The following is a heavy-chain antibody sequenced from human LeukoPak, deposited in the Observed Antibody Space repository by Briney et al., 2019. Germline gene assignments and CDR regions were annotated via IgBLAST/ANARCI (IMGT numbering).Heavy chain of an antibody. D-gene: IGHD3-10*01. CDR2: ISAYNGNT. CDR1: GYTFTSYG. J-gene: IGHJ4*02. V-gene: IGHV1-18*01. CDR3: ARVSEWFGESTDY. Sequence: ASVKVSCKASGYTFTSYGISWVRQAPGQGLEWMGWISAYNGNTNYAQKLQGTVTMTTDTSTSTAYRELRSLRSDDTAGYYGARVSEWFGESTDYWGQGTLVTVSS.